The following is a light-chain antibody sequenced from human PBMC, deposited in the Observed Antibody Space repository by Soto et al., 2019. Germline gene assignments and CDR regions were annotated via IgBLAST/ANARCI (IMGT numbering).Light chain of an antibody. CDR3: YSYRSGSAHV. CDR1: SSDVGGYNR. V-gene: IGLV2-14*01. CDR2: EVT. J-gene: IGLJ1*01. Sequence: QSALTQPASVSGSPGQSITISCTGTSSDVGGYNRVSWYQQHPDKAPKLIIYEVTNRPSGISNRFSGSKSGDAASLTISGLQAEEEADYYCYSYRSGSAHVFGTGTKATVL.